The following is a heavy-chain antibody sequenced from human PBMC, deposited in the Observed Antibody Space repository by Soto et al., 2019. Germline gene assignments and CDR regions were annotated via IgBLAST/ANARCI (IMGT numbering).Heavy chain of an antibody. J-gene: IGHJ4*02. D-gene: IGHD3-10*01. Sequence: PGGSLRLSCTASGFTFSDHYMDWVRQAPGKGLEWVGRHRNKANSFTTEYAASVKGRFTISRDDSKNSLYLQMNSLKTEDTAVYYCARGSPHYYGSGSFRTVFAYRGQGTSVTVSS. CDR1: GFTFSDHY. V-gene: IGHV3-72*01. CDR3: ARGSPHYYGSGSFRTVFAY. CDR2: HRNKANSFTT.